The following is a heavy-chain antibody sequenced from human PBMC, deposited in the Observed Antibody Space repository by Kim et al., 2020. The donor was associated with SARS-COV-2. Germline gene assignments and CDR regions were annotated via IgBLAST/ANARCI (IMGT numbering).Heavy chain of an antibody. V-gene: IGHV4-59*01. J-gene: IGHJ2*01. CDR2: IYYSGST. Sequence: SETLSLTRTVSGGSISSYYWSWIRQPPGKGLEWIGYIYYSGSTNYNPSLKSRVTISVDTSKNQFSLKLSSVTAADTAVYYCARFPFEIAAAGPYFDLWGRGTLVTVSS. D-gene: IGHD6-13*01. CDR1: GGSISSYY. CDR3: ARFPFEIAAAGPYFDL.